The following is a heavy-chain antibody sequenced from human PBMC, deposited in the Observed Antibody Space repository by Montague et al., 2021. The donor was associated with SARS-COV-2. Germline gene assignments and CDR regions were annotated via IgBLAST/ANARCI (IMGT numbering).Heavy chain of an antibody. CDR3: ARGYFSSGNQY. D-gene: IGHD2-15*01. J-gene: IGHJ4*02. CDR2: IKQDGSEK. CDR1: GFTFSTFW. V-gene: IGHV3-7*05. Sequence: SLRLSCAASGFTFSTFWMTWVRQVPGKGLEWVANIKQDGSEKYYVDSVKGRFTISRDNAKNSLYLQLNSLRSEDTAVYYCARGYFSSGNQYWGQGTLVTVSS.